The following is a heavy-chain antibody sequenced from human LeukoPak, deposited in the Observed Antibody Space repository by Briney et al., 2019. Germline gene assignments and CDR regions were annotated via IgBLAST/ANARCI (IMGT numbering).Heavy chain of an antibody. CDR3: ARHLYYYYGMDV. J-gene: IGHJ6*02. Sequence: SETLSLTCTVSGGSISSYYWSWIRQPPGKGLEWIGYVYYSGSTNYNPSLKSRVAISVDTSKNQFSLKLSSVTAADTAVYYCARHLYYYYGMDVWGQGTTVTVSS. V-gene: IGHV4-59*08. CDR1: GGSISSYY. CDR2: VYYSGST.